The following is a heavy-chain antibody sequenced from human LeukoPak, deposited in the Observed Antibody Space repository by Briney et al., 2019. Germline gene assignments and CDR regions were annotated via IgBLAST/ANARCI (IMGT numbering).Heavy chain of an antibody. CDR1: GFTFSSYS. D-gene: IGHD6-13*01. V-gene: IGHV3-48*04. CDR3: ARWLRGIADEDGVDV. Sequence: PGGSLRLSCAASGFTFSSYSMNWVRQAPGEGLEWVSYITSRGTTIYHADSVKGRFTISRDNAKNSLYLQMNSLRAEDTAVYYCARWLRGIADEDGVDVWGQGTTVTVSS. J-gene: IGHJ6*02. CDR2: ITSRGTTI.